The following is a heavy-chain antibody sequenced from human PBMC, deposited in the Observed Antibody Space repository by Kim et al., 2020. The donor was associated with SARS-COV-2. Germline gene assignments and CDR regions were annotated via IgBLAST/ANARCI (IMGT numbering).Heavy chain of an antibody. Sequence: GGSLRLSCAASGFTFSSYAMSWVRQAPGKGLEWVSVIYSGGSSTYYADSVKGRFTISRDNSKNTLYLQMNSLRAEDTAVYYCAKGKWELPMENWGQGTLVTVSS. CDR3: AKGKWELPMEN. V-gene: IGHV3-23*03. J-gene: IGHJ4*02. CDR2: IYSGGSST. CDR1: GFTFSSYA. D-gene: IGHD1-26*01.